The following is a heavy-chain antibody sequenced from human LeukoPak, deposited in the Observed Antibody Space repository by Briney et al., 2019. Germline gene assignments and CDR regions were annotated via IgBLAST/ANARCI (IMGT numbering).Heavy chain of an antibody. J-gene: IGHJ6*02. V-gene: IGHV3-30*18. D-gene: IGHD1-1*01. CDR3: AKALLANFPIDYYYGMDV. CDR2: ISYDGSNK. CDR1: GFTFSSYG. Sequence: GRSLRLSCAASGFTFSSYGMHWVRQAPGKGLEWVAVISYDGSNKYYADSVKGRFTISRDNSKNTLYLQMNSLRAEDTAVYYCAKALLANFPIDYYYGMDVWGQGTTVTVSS.